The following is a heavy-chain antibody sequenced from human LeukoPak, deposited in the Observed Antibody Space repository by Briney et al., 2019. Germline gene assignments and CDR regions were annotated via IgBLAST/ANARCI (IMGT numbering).Heavy chain of an antibody. D-gene: IGHD6-19*01. CDR1: GGTFSSYA. V-gene: IGHV1-69*06. CDR3: ARAWAAAVAGTDDWFDP. CDR2: VIPIFGTA. J-gene: IGHJ5*02. Sequence: GASVKVSCKASGGTFSSYAISWVRQAPGQGLEWMGGVIPIFGTANYAQKFQGRVTITADKSTSTAYMELSSLRSEDTAVYYCARAWAAAVAGTDDWFDPWGQGTLVTVSS.